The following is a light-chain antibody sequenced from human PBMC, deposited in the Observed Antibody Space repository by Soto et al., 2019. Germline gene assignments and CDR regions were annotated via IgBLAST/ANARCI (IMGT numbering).Light chain of an antibody. CDR2: AAS. V-gene: IGKV3-20*01. Sequence: EIVLTQSPGTLSLSPGERATLSCRTSQSVPSKYLAWYQQKPGQAPRLLIYAASNRATGIPDRFSGSGSGTDFTLTVSRLEPEDFAIYYCQQFGTSPTMYTFGQGTKLEIK. CDR3: QQFGTSPTMYT. J-gene: IGKJ2*01. CDR1: QSVPSKY.